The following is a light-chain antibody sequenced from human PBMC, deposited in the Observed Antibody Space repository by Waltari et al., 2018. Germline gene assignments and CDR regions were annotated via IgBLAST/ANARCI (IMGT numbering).Light chain of an antibody. CDR2: DAS. V-gene: IGKV3-20*01. J-gene: IGKJ1*01. Sequence: EIVLTQSPGTLSVSPGERVTLSCRARQSVSRTLAWYQQKPGQPPRPLHYDASTRSTVTPDRVSGSGSWTDFRLTISRLAPEDFAVYYCQKYGTLPATFGQGTKVEIK. CDR3: QKYGTLPAT. CDR1: QSVSRT.